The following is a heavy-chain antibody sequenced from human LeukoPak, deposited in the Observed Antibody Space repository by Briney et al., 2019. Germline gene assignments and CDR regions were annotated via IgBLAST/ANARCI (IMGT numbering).Heavy chain of an antibody. J-gene: IGHJ5*02. V-gene: IGHV2-26*01. CDR3: ARNLEHSGWYENWFDP. Sequence: SGPTLVNPTETLTLTCTVSGFSLSNARMGVSWIRQPPGKALEWLAHIFSNDEKSYSTSLKSRLTISKDTSKSQVVLTMTNMDPVGTATYYCARNLEHSGWYENWFDPWGQGTLVTVSS. CDR2: IFSNDEK. CDR1: GFSLSNARMG. D-gene: IGHD6-19*01.